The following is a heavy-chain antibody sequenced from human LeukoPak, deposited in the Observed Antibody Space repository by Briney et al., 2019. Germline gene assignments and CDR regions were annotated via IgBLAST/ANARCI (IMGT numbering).Heavy chain of an antibody. J-gene: IGHJ6*03. CDR1: GYTFTGYY. V-gene: IGHV1-2*02. CDR2: INPNSGGT. Sequence: GASVKVSCKASGYTFTGYYMHWVRQAPGQGLEWMGWINPNSGGTNYAQKFQGRVTMTRDTSISTAYMELSRLRSDDTAVYYCAREYVDTMIVEDNYYYYMDVRGKGTTVTISS. CDR3: AREYVDTMIVEDNYYYYMDV. D-gene: IGHD3-22*01.